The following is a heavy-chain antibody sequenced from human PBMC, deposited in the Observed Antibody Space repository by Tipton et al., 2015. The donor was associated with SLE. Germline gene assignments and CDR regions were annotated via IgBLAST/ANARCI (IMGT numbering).Heavy chain of an antibody. CDR2: ISGSGGTT. D-gene: IGHD2-15*01. Sequence: SLRLSCAASGFTFYIYSMMWVRQAPGKGLEWVSGISGSGGTTYYSDSVKGRFAISRDNSKNIVFLQMNSLGPEDTAIYYCAKVFEKVVVHDAFNIWGQGTMVTVSS. CDR3: AKVFEKVVVHDAFNI. J-gene: IGHJ3*02. V-gene: IGHV3-23*01. CDR1: GFTFYIYS.